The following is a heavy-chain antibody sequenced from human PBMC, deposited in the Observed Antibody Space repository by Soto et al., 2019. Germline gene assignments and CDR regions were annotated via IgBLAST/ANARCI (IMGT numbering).Heavy chain of an antibody. CDR1: GYTFTSYG. CDR3: VRRHVSATGIDWFDP. V-gene: IGHV1-3*01. J-gene: IGHJ5*02. Sequence: ASVKVSCKASGYTFTSYGIHCVRQAPGQRLEWMGWINAANGDAKYSPKFQGRVTITRDTSASTAYMELSSLRSEDTAVYYCVRRHVSATGIDWFDPWGQGTRVTVSS. D-gene: IGHD6-13*01. CDR2: INAANGDA.